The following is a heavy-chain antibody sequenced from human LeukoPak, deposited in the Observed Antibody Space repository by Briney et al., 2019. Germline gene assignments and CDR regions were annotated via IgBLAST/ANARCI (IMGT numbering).Heavy chain of an antibody. Sequence: SETLSLTCAVYGGSFSGYYWSWIRQPPGKGPEWIGEINHSGSTNYNPSLKSRVTISVDTSKKQFSLKLSSVTAADTAVYYCVTYYFDSSGPKKNYWGQGTLVTVSS. V-gene: IGHV4-34*01. D-gene: IGHD3-22*01. CDR1: GGSFSGYY. CDR3: VTYYFDSSGPKKNY. J-gene: IGHJ4*02. CDR2: INHSGST.